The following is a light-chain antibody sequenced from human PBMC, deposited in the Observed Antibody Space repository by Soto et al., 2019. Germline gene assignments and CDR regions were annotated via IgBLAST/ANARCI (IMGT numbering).Light chain of an antibody. CDR3: QQRSNWPPIT. CDR1: QSVSRY. J-gene: IGKJ5*01. Sequence: EIVLTQSPATLSFSPGERATLSCRASQSVSRYLAWYQQKPGQAPRLLIYDASNTATGIPARFSGSGSGTDFTLTISSLEPEDFAVYYCQQRSNWPPITFGQGTRLEIK. V-gene: IGKV3-11*01. CDR2: DAS.